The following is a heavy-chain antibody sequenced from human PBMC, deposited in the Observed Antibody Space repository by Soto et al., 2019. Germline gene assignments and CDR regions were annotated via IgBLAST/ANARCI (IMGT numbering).Heavy chain of an antibody. V-gene: IGHV1-69*13. CDR3: ARVLGVFGVVPPYYYYGMDV. Sequence: SVKVPCKASGGTFSSYAISWVRQAPGQGLEWMGGIIPIFGTANYAQKFQGRVTITADESTSTAYMELSSLRSEDTAVYYCARVLGVFGVVPPYYYYGMDVWGQGTTVTVSS. D-gene: IGHD3-3*01. CDR2: IIPIFGTA. CDR1: GGTFSSYA. J-gene: IGHJ6*02.